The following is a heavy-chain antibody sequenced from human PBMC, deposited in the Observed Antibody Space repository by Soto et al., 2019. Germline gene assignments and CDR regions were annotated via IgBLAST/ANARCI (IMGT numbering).Heavy chain of an antibody. CDR3: AGTGTTPGAYYYYAMDV. J-gene: IGHJ6*02. V-gene: IGHV1-69*13. D-gene: IGHD1-7*01. CDR2: IIPLFGTA. CDR1: GGTFSSYA. Sequence: SVKASCKASGGTFSSYAISWVGQAPGQGLEWMGGIIPLFGTANYAQKFQGRVTITADESTSTAYMELSKLRSEDTAVYYCAGTGTTPGAYYYYAMDVGAQGTTVTV.